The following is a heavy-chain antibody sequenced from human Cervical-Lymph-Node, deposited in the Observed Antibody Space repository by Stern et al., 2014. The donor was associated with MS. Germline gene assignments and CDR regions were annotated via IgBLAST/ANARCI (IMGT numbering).Heavy chain of an antibody. D-gene: IGHD4/OR15-4a*01. Sequence: QVQLGQSWSDLKKPGASENVSCRASGYTFTTYGLNWVRQAPGQGLEWMGWINTNTGNPKYAQGLTGRVVFPFDTSVSTAYLQISSLKAEDTAVYYCARLFLGAIRYGMDVWGQGTTVIVSS. CDR3: ARLFLGAIRYGMDV. V-gene: IGHV7-4-1*02. CDR1: GYTFTTYG. CDR2: INTNTGNP. J-gene: IGHJ6*02.